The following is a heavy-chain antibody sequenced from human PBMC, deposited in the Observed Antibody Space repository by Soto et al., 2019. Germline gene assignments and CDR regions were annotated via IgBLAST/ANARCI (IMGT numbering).Heavy chain of an antibody. CDR1: GGTFSIYA. V-gene: IGHV1-69*12. CDR3: AKAGYNYGLDY. J-gene: IGHJ4*02. D-gene: IGHD5-18*01. CDR2: LLPMFLKA. Sequence: QVQLVQSGAEVKKPGSSVKVTCKASGGTFSIYAISWVRQAPGQGLEWMGGLLPMFLKANYAQKFQATVTITADESTSTAYMELSSLRSEDSAVYFCAKAGYNYGLDYWGQGTLVTGSS.